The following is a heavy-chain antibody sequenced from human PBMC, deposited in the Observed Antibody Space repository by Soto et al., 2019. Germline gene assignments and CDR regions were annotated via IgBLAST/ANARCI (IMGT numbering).Heavy chain of an antibody. D-gene: IGHD6-19*01. CDR1: GFTFSSYA. V-gene: IGHV3-23*01. CDR3: AKGSSGWYERFDY. J-gene: IGHJ4*02. CDR2: ISGSGGST. Sequence: EVQLLESGGGLVQPGGSLRLSCAASGFTFSSYAMSWVRQAPGKGLEWVSAISGSGGSTYYADSVKGRFTISRDNSKNTIYLPMNSLRAEDTAVYYCAKGSSGWYERFDYWGQGTLVTVSS.